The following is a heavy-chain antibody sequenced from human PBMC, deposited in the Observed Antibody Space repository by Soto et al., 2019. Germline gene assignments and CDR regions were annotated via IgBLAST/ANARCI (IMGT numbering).Heavy chain of an antibody. CDR3: ASRTYAMDV. Sequence: QVQLQESGPGLVKPSGTLSLTCSVSGCSISSSNWWSWVRQPPGKGLEWIGEIFHNGNTYSNPSLTGRVTMSVDKSKNQFSLNLNSVTAADTAVYYCASRTYAMDVWGQGTTVTVSS. J-gene: IGHJ6*02. V-gene: IGHV4-4*02. CDR2: IFHNGNT. CDR1: GCSISSSNW.